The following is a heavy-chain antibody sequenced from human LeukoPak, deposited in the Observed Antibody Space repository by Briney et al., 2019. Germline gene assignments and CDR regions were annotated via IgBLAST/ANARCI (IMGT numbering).Heavy chain of an antibody. J-gene: IGHJ4*02. CDR1: GFTVSSNY. CDR3: ARDYYGGNSAADY. V-gene: IGHV3-53*01. Sequence: GGSLRLSCAASGFTVSSNYMSWVRQAPGKGLEWVSVIYSGGSTYYADSVKGRFTISRDNAKNSLYLQMNSLRAEDTAVYYCARDYYGGNSAADYWGQGTLVTVSS. D-gene: IGHD4-23*01. CDR2: IYSGGST.